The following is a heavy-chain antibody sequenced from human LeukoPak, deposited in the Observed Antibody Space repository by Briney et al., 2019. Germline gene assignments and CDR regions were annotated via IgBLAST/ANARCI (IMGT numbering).Heavy chain of an antibody. D-gene: IGHD3-10*01. CDR2: ISRDGGST. Sequence: PGGSLRLSCAASGFTFDDYAMHWVRQAPGKGLEWVFLISRDGGSTYYADSVKGRFTISRDNSKNSLYLQMNSLRTEDTALYYCAKDMWRFGELDYDYWGQGTLDTVSS. V-gene: IGHV3-43*02. CDR3: AKDMWRFGELDYDY. J-gene: IGHJ4*02. CDR1: GFTFDDYA.